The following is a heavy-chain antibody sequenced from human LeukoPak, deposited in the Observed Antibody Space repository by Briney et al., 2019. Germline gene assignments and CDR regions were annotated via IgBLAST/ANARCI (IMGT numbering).Heavy chain of an antibody. V-gene: IGHV3-23*01. CDR1: GFTFSSYA. CDR2: ISGSGGST. CDR3: AKDELSGVATTFYYYYGMDV. Sequence: PGRSLRLSCAASGFTFSSYAMSWVRQAPGKGLEWVSAISGSGGSTYYADSVKGRFTISRDNSKNTLYLQMNSLRAEDTAVYYCAKDELSGVATTFYYYYGMDVWGQGTLVTVSS. D-gene: IGHD5-12*01. J-gene: IGHJ6*02.